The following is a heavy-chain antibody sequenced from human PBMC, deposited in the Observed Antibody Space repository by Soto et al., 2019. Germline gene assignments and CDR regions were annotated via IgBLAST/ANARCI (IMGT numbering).Heavy chain of an antibody. CDR1: GGSFSGYY. J-gene: IGHJ4*02. D-gene: IGHD6-6*01. Sequence: PSETLSLTCAVYGGSFSGYYWSWIRQPPGKGLEWIGEINHSGSTNYSPSLKSRVTISVDTSKNQFSLKLSSVTAADTAVYYCARGRRIAARLYDFDYWGQGTLVTVSS. CDR3: ARGRRIAARLYDFDY. V-gene: IGHV4-34*01. CDR2: INHSGST.